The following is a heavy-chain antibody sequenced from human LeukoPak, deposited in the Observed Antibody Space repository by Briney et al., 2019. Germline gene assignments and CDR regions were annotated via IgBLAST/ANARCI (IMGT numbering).Heavy chain of an antibody. CDR1: GGSFSGYF. CDR3: ARGGVSRRRSMDV. D-gene: IGHD3-16*01. CDR2: INHSGST. J-gene: IGHJ6*02. Sequence: PLETLSLTCAVFGGSFSGYFWSWIRQPPGKGLEWIGEINHSGSTNYKPSLKSRVTISVDTSKNQFSLKLTSVTAADTAVYYCARGGVSRRRSMDVWGQGTTVTVSS. V-gene: IGHV4-34*01.